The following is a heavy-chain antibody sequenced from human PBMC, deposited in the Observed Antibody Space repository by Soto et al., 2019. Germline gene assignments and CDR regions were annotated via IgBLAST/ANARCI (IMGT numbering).Heavy chain of an antibody. D-gene: IGHD2-15*01. CDR1: GASISSGGYS. J-gene: IGHJ4*02. V-gene: IGHV4-30-2*01. Sequence: SETLSLTYAVSGASISSGGYSWSWIRQPPGKGLEWIGYIYHSGSTYYNPSLKSRVTISVDRSKNQCSLKLSSVTAADTAVYYCARDRCSGGSCYLDYWGQGTLVTVS. CDR3: ARDRCSGGSCYLDY. CDR2: IYHSGST.